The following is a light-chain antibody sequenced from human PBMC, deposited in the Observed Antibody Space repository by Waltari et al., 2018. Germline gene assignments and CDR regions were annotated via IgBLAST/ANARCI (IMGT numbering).Light chain of an antibody. J-gene: IGKJ4*01. CDR3: QQRSDWPILT. CDR1: QSVISY. V-gene: IGKV3-11*01. Sequence: EIVLTQSPATLSLSPGERATLSCRASQSVISYLAWYQQKAGQAPRLLIYDAFNRATGIPARFSGSGSGTDFTLTISSLEPEDFAVYYCQQRSDWPILTFGGGTKVEIK. CDR2: DAF.